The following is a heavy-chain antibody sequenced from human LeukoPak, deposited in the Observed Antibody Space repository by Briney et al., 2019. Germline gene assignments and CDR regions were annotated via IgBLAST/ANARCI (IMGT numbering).Heavy chain of an antibody. CDR2: ISTNGDST. CDR1: GFTFSNSA. D-gene: IGHD3-10*01. CDR3: ARVWDKGFGELLSPFDY. Sequence: GGSLRLSCSPSGFTFSNSAMFWVRQAPGKGLEYVSAISTNGDSTYYANSMKGRFTISRDNSKNTLYLEMGSLRAEDMAVYYCARVWDKGFGELLSPFDYWGQGALVTVSS. J-gene: IGHJ4*02. V-gene: IGHV3-64*01.